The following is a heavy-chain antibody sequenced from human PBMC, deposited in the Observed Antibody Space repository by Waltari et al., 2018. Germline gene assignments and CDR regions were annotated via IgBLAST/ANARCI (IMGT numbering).Heavy chain of an antibody. CDR1: GFTFRTYS. CDR2: ISFDGSIT. CDR3: ARSIVPRSGFDY. V-gene: IGHV3-30-3*01. J-gene: IGHJ4*02. D-gene: IGHD6-6*01. Sequence: QVQLVQSGGGVVKSEKSLRLSCAASGFTFRTYSLPWVRQAPGKGLEWVAVISFDGSITNYADSVKGRFSISKDDSKNTLYLQMNSLRPEDTAVYYCARSIVPRSGFDYWGQGTLVTVSS.